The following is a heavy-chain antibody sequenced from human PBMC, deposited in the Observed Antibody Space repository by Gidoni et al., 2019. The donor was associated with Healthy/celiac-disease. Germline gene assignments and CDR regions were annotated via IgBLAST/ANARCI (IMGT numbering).Heavy chain of an antibody. Sequence: EVQLVESGGGLVQPGRSLRLSCAASGFPFDDYAMHWVRQAPGKGLEWVSGISWNSGSIGYADSVKGRFTISRDNAKNSLYLQMNSLRAEDTALYYCAKGYGDYPADAFDIWGQGTMVTVSS. CDR2: ISWNSGSI. CDR1: GFPFDDYA. V-gene: IGHV3-9*01. D-gene: IGHD4-17*01. J-gene: IGHJ3*02. CDR3: AKGYGDYPADAFDI.